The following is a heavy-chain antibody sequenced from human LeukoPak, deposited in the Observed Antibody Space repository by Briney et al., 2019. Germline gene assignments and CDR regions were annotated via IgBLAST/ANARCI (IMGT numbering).Heavy chain of an antibody. CDR3: ARDSEMAAVPLDY. Sequence: GGSLRLSCAASGFTFNSYTMNWVRQAPGKGLEWVSSNSSSGAFIYYADSVKGRFTISRDNAKNSLYLQMNSLRAEDTAVFYCARDSEMAAVPLDYWGQGTLVTVSS. CDR1: GFTFNSYT. J-gene: IGHJ4*02. D-gene: IGHD5-24*01. CDR2: NSSSGAFI. V-gene: IGHV3-21*01.